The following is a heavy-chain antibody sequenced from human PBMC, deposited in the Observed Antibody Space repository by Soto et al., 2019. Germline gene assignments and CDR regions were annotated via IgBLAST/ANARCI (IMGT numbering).Heavy chain of an antibody. V-gene: IGHV3-74*01. CDR2: INSDGGIR. CDR3: ARRGSGSYYDY. CDR1: GFTISSYW. J-gene: IGHJ4*02. D-gene: IGHD1-26*01. Sequence: GRSMRLYCGAAGFTISSYWMHWVNQAPGKGLVWVSRINSDGGIRAYADSVKGRFTISRDNAKNTLYLQMNSLRAEDTAVYYCARRGSGSYYDYWGQGPLVTVSS.